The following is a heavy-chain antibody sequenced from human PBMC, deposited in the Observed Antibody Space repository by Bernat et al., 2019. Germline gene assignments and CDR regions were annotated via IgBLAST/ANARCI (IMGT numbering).Heavy chain of an antibody. CDR3: CGPFGELSVVDY. CDR1: GFTFSSYG. Sequence: QMHVLESLGYVVQPVRSLRLYCAASGFTFSSYGMHWVRQAPGKGLEWVAVISYDGSNKYYADSVKGRFTISRDNSKNTLYLQMNSLRAEDTAVYYCCGPFGELSVVDYWGQVIFVSVSS. V-gene: IGHV3-30*03. D-gene: IGHD3-10*01. CDR2: ISYDGSNK. J-gene: IGHJ4*02.